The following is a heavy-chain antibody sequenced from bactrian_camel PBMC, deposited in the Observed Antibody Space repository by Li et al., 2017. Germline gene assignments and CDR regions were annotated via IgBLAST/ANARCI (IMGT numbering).Heavy chain of an antibody. Sequence: HVQLVESGGGSVQTGGSLRLSCSASMYTVAMAWFRQVPGGRREGVASIYAVDGSTYYADSVKGRFTISKDNAKNTLYLQMNNLKPEDSGMYYCAVVKNPTKVRAAGIGSADFGYWGQGTQVTVS. D-gene: IGHD2*01. V-gene: IGHV3S1*01. CDR2: IYAVDGST. CDR3: AVVKNPTKVRAAGIGSADFGY. CDR1: MYTVA. J-gene: IGHJ6*01.